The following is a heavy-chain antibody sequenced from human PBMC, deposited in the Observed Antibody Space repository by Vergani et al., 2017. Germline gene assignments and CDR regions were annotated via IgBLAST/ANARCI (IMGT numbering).Heavy chain of an antibody. Sequence: EVELVQSGPEMRKPGESLKISCKGSEYSFGTYWIGWVRQMPGKGLDWMGIIYPSDSDTRYSPSFQGQVTISADKSISTAFLQWESLKASDTALYDCARHTTYTDSWGQGTLVTVSS. CDR2: IYPSDSDT. CDR1: EYSFGTYW. V-gene: IGHV5-51*01. CDR3: ARHTTYTDS. D-gene: IGHD1-1*01. J-gene: IGHJ4*02.